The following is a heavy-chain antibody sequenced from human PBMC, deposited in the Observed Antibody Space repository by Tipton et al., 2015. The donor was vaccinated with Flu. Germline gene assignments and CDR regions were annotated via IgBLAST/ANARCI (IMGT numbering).Heavy chain of an antibody. D-gene: IGHD6-19*01. V-gene: IGHV3-30*18. CDR2: LSLDGSSK. CDR3: AKGRSGWNVYDY. Sequence: SLRLSCAASGFTFSNYGMHWVRRAPGKGLEWVAVLSLDGSSKHYVDSAKGRFTISRDNSQNTVYLQMNSLRAEDTAVYHCAKGRSGWNVYDYWGQGNLVTVSS. CDR1: GFTFSNYG. J-gene: IGHJ4*02.